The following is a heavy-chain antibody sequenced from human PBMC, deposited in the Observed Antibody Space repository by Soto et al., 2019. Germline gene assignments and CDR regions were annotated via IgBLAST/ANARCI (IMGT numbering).Heavy chain of an antibody. Sequence: PGGSLRLSCAASGFIFSTYAMNWVRQAPGKGLEWVSALSSSGDSTYYAESVRGRFTISRDNSINTLYLQMSSLRTEDTAVYYCAHPRGYGVFDAVDIWGQGTVVTVSS. J-gene: IGHJ3*02. CDR2: LSSSGDST. CDR3: AHPRGYGVFDAVDI. D-gene: IGHD4-17*01. V-gene: IGHV3-23*01. CDR1: GFIFSTYA.